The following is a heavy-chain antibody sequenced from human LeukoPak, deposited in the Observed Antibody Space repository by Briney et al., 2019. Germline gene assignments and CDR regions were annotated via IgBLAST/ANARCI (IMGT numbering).Heavy chain of an antibody. J-gene: IGHJ5*02. Sequence: KTWGVLRLSCAASGFTFSSHSMNWVRQPPGKGLEWIGYIYYSGSTNYNPSLKSRVTISVDTSKNQFSLKLSSVTAADTAVYYCARHYYDSSGYYNNWFDPWGQGTLVTVSS. CDR1: GFTFSSHS. V-gene: IGHV4-59*08. CDR3: ARHYYDSSGYYNNWFDP. D-gene: IGHD3-22*01. CDR2: IYYSGST.